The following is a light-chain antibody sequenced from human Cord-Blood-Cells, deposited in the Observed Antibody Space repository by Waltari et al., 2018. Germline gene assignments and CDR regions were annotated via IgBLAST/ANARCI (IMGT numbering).Light chain of an antibody. CDR1: QSISSY. V-gene: IGKV1-39*01. CDR3: QQSYSTPMYT. CDR2: AAS. J-gene: IGKJ2*01. Sequence: DIQMTQSPSSLSASVGDSVNITCRASQSISSYLNWYQQKPGKAPKLLIYAASSLKSGVPSRFSGSGSGTDFTLTISSLQPEDFATYYCQQSYSTPMYTFGQGTKLEIK.